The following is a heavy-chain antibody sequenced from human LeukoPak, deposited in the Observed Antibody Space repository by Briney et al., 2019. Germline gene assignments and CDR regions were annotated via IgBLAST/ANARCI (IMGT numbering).Heavy chain of an antibody. V-gene: IGHV3-21*01. CDR1: GFTFSSYS. Sequence: GGSPRLSCAASGFTFSSYSMNWVRQAPGKGLEWVSSISSSSSYIYYADSVKGRFTISRDNAKNSLYLQMNSLRAEDTAVYYCASEAMDRNYWGQGTLVTVSS. D-gene: IGHD5-18*01. CDR2: ISSSSSYI. CDR3: ASEAMDRNY. J-gene: IGHJ4*02.